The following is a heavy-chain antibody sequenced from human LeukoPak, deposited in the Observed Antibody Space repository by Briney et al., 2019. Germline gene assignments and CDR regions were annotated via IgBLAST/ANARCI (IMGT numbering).Heavy chain of an antibody. Sequence: GGSLRLSCAASGFTFSSYAMSWVRQAPGKGLEWVSAISGSGGSTYYADSVKGRFTISRDNSKNTLYLQMNSLRAEDTAVYYCAKSDCSSTSCYINYWGQGTLVTVSP. CDR1: GFTFSSYA. CDR3: AKSDCSSTSCYINY. V-gene: IGHV3-23*01. J-gene: IGHJ4*02. CDR2: ISGSGGST. D-gene: IGHD2-2*02.